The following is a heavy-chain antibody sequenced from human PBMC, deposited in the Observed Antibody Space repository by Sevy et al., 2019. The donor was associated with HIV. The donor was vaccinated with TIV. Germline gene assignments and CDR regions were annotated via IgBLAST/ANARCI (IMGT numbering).Heavy chain of an antibody. D-gene: IGHD6-13*01. CDR2: ISYDGNNK. CDR1: GFIFSTYS. CDR3: ARAYSSWFGTVHY. V-gene: IGHV3-30-3*01. Sequence: GGSLRLSCAASGFIFSTYSMHWVRPAPGKGLEWVAAISYDGNNKYYADSVKGRFTISRDNPKNTLFLQVNSLRPEDTAVYYCARAYSSWFGTVHYWGQGTLVTVSS. J-gene: IGHJ4*02.